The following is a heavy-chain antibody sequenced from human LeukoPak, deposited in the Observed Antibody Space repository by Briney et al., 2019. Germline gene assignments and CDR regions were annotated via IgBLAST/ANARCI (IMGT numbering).Heavy chain of an antibody. J-gene: IGHJ6*02. CDR1: GFTFSSFD. Sequence: GGSLRLSCAASGFTFSSFDMNWVRQAPGKGLEWVSFISSSGRSTHNADSVKGRVTISRDNAKNSLYLQMNSLRAEDTAVYYCARSLCSSTSCVYYYGMDVWGQGTTVTVSS. D-gene: IGHD2-2*01. CDR2: ISSSGRST. V-gene: IGHV3-48*03. CDR3: ARSLCSSTSCVYYYGMDV.